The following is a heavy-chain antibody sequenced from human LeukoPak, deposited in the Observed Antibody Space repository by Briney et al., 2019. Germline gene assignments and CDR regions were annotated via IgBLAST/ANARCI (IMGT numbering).Heavy chain of an antibody. V-gene: IGHV3-74*01. CDR2: INSDGSST. CDR1: GFTFSSYW. CDR3: ARESACSGGSCYSVPNGGNFDY. J-gene: IGHJ4*02. Sequence: GGSLRLSCAASGFTFSSYWMHWVRQAPGKGLVWVSRINSDGSSTSYADSVKGRFTISRDNAKNTLYLQMNSLRAEDTAVYYCARESACSGGSCYSVPNGGNFDYWGQGTLVTVSS. D-gene: IGHD2-15*01.